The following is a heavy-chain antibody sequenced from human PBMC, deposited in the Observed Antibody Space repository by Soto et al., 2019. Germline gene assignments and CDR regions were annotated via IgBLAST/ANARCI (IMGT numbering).Heavy chain of an antibody. Sequence: SETLSLTCAVSGGSISSGGYSWSWIRQPPGKGLEWIGYIYHSGSTYYNPSLKSRVTISVDRSKNQFSLKLSSVTAADTAVYYCSSQDCSGDACQPPNWGQGILVTVSS. CDR3: SSQDCSGDACQPPN. CDR2: IYHSGST. V-gene: IGHV4-30-2*01. J-gene: IGHJ4*02. D-gene: IGHD2-15*01. CDR1: GGSISSGGYS.